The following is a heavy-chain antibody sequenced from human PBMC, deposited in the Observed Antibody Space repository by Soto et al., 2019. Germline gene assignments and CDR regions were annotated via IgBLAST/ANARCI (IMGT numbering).Heavy chain of an antibody. CDR1: GFTFSSYA. D-gene: IGHD2-21*02. CDR3: ARVSGLVVVTAMWDY. Sequence: QVQLVESGGGVVQPGRSLRLSCAASGFTFSSYAMHWVRQAPGKGLEWVAVISYDGSNKYYADSVKGRFTISRDNSKNTLYMKMNSLRAEDTAVYYCARVSGLVVVTAMWDYWGQGPLVTVSS. J-gene: IGHJ4*02. CDR2: ISYDGSNK. V-gene: IGHV3-30-3*01.